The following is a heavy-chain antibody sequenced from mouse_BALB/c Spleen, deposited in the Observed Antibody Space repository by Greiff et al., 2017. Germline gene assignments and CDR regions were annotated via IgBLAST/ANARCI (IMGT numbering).Heavy chain of an antibody. CDR1: GFTFSSFG. J-gene: IGHJ3*01. V-gene: IGHV5-17*02. Sequence: EVKLMESGGGLVQPGGSLKLSCAASGFTFSSFGMHWVRQAPEQGLEWVAYISSGSSTIYYADTVKGRFTITRDNPKNTLFLQMTSLRSEDTAMYYCARDGNYVPFAYWGQGTLVTVSA. D-gene: IGHD2-1*01. CDR2: ISSGSSTI. CDR3: ARDGNYVPFAY.